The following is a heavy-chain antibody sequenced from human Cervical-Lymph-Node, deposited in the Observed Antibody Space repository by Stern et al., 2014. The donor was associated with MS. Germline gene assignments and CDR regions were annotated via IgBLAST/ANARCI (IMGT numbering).Heavy chain of an antibody. J-gene: IGHJ5*02. Sequence: VQLVQSWAEVTKHGSSVKVSCKASGGTFSKFPSSWVRQAPGQGLEWMGGIFPVFGTPTYAQEFRGRVTITADVSTSTVYMELSSLRSDDTAVYYCALSSETSDRWYSLGYDLWGQGTLVTVSS. CDR3: ALSSETSDRWYSLGYDL. CDR1: GGTFSKFP. CDR2: IFPVFGTP. V-gene: IGHV1-69*01. D-gene: IGHD6-13*01.